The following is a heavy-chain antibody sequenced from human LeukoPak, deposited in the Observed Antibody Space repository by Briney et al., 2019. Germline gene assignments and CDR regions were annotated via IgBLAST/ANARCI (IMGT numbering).Heavy chain of an antibody. J-gene: IGHJ4*02. V-gene: IGHV3-73*01. D-gene: IGHD2-2*01. CDR3: NSGGYCSSTSCYGNY. CDR2: IRSKTNNYAT. Sequence: GGSLKLSCTASGFTFSVSAMHWVRQASGKGLEWVGRIRSKTNNYATAYAASVKGRFTISRDDSKNTAYLQMNSLKTEDTAMYYCNSGGYCSSTSCYGNYWGQGTLVTVSS. CDR1: GFTFSVSA.